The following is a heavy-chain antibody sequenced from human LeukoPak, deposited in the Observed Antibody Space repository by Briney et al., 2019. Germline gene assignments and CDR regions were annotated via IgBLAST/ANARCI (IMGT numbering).Heavy chain of an antibody. CDR3: AKDHYSSSSGIDY. D-gene: IGHD6-6*01. V-gene: IGHV3-9*03. CDR1: GFTFDDYA. Sequence: PGGSLRLSCAASGFTFDDYAMHWVRQAPGQGVEWVSGISWNSGSIGYADSVKGRFTISRDNAKNSLYLQMNSLRAEDMALYYCAKDHYSSSSGIDYWGQGTLVTVSS. CDR2: ISWNSGSI. J-gene: IGHJ4*02.